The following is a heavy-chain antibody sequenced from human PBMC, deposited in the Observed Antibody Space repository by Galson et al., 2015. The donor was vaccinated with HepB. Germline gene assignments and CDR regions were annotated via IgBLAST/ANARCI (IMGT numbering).Heavy chain of an antibody. CDR1: GYTFSTYS. D-gene: IGHD2-15*01. J-gene: IGHJ5*02. Sequence: SVKVSCKASGYTFSTYSITWVRQAPGQGLEWMGWISPYNRHTTYARKFQGRVTMTTDTFTTAHMELRSLRSDDTAFYYCARGALVGVVGGSQNNWFAPWGQGTLVTVSS. CDR3: ARGALVGVVGGSQNNWFAP. CDR2: ISPYNRHT. V-gene: IGHV1-18*01.